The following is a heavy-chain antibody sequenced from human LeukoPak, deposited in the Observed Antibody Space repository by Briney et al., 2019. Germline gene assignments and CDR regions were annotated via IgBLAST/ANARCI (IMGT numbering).Heavy chain of an antibody. CDR2: ISGSGGST. CDR1: GFTFSSYA. CDR3: AKEPVFYYDSSGNYFDY. J-gene: IGHJ4*02. D-gene: IGHD3-22*01. V-gene: IGHV3-23*01. Sequence: GGSLRLSCAASGFTFSSYAMSWVRQAPGKGLEWVSAISGSGGSTYYADSVKGRFTISRDNSKNTLYLQMNSLRAEDTAVYYCAKEPVFYYDSSGNYFDYWGQGTLVTVS.